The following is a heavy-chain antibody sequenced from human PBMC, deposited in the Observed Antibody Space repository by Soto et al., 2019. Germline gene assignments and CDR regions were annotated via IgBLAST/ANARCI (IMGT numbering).Heavy chain of an antibody. CDR1: GFTFRNYW. V-gene: IGHV3-7*03. Sequence: EVQLVESGGGLVQPGGSLRLSCVVSGFTFRNYWMNWVRQPPGKGLEWVANINQDGSETNHVDSVKGRFTISRDNAKNSLYLQMNSLRDEDTAVYYCVRGTPTPGLDYWGQGTLITVSS. CDR2: INQDGSET. CDR3: VRGTPTPGLDY. J-gene: IGHJ4*02. D-gene: IGHD1-7*01.